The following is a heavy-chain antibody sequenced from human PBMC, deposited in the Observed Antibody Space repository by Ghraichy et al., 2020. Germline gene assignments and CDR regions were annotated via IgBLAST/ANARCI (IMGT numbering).Heavy chain of an antibody. CDR2: ISSSSSYI. Sequence: LSLTCAASGFTFSSYSMNWVRQAPGKGLEWVSSISSSSSYIYYADSVKGRFTISRDNAKNSLYLQMNSLRAEDTAVYYCARDRCLGYCSGGSCCPFDYWGQGIQITVSS. CDR3: ARDRCLGYCSGGSCCPFDY. CDR1: GFTFSSYS. V-gene: IGHV3-21*01. J-gene: IGHJ4*02. D-gene: IGHD2-15*01.